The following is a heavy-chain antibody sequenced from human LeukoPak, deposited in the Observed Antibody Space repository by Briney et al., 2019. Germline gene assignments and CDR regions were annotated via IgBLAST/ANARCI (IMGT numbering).Heavy chain of an antibody. CDR2: INHSGST. V-gene: IGHV4-34*01. Sequence: SETLSLTCAVYGGSFSGYYWSWIRQPPGKGLEWIGEINHSGSTNYNPSLKSRVTISVDTSKNQFSLKLSSVTAADTAVYYCAGLHFGYCSSTSCGYWGQGTLVTVSS. D-gene: IGHD2-2*03. CDR1: GGSFSGYY. J-gene: IGHJ4*02. CDR3: AGLHFGYCSSTSCGY.